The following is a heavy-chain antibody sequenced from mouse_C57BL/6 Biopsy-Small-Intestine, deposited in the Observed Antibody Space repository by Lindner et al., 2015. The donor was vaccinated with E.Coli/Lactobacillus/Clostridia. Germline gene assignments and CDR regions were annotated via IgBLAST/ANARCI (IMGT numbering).Heavy chain of an antibody. CDR3: ARRWGFYFDV. Sequence: VQLQESGPELVKPGASVKLSCKATGYTFTAYWIQWVKERPGHGLEWIGEILPGSDSTNYNESFNGKVTFTADTSSNTVYMQVSSLTIEDSAIFYCARRWGFYFDVWGSGSTVTVSS. CDR2: ILPGSDST. D-gene: IGHD1-1*02. CDR1: GYTFTAYW. V-gene: IGHV1-9*01. J-gene: IGHJ1*01.